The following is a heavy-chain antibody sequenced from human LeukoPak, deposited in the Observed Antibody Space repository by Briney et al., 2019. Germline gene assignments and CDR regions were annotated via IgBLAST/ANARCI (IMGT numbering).Heavy chain of an antibody. D-gene: IGHD3-9*01. CDR2: IYYSGST. Sequence: TSETLSLTCTVSGGSISSGDYYWSWIRQPPGKGLEWIGYIYYSGSTYYNPFLKSRVTISVDTSKNQFSLKLSSVTAADTAVYYCARASGDYDILTGYYPGGWFDPWGQGTLVTVSS. V-gene: IGHV4-30-4*01. CDR1: GGSISSGDYY. CDR3: ARASGDYDILTGYYPGGWFDP. J-gene: IGHJ5*02.